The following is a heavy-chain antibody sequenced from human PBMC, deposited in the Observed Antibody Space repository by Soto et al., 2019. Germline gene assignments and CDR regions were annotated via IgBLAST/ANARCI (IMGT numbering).Heavy chain of an antibody. CDR3: AKTITTPPSEDSTGRGALIDH. CDR1: GGTLSSSP. CDR2: IIPISGTP. J-gene: IGHJ4*02. Sequence: QVQLVQSGAEVKKPGSSVKVSCKASGGTLSSSPVISWVRQAPGQGLVWMGGIIPISGTPNYAQMFQGRVMITADESTRTVYMELSSLRSDDTAVYYCAKTITTPPSEDSTGRGALIDHWGRGARVIVSS. V-gene: IGHV1-69*01. D-gene: IGHD2-8*02.